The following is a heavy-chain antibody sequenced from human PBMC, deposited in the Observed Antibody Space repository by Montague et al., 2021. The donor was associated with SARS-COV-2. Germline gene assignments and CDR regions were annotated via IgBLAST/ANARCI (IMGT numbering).Heavy chain of an antibody. V-gene: IGHV4-38-2*02. Sequence: SETLSLTCTVSGYPISSGYYWGWIRKFPGKGLEWIGSIYHSGTTYYNPSLKSRVTISADTSKNQFSLKMYSVTAADTAQFYCARDRTFRDGYLDAFEIWGQGTMVTVSS. D-gene: IGHD5-24*01. CDR3: ARDRTFRDGYLDAFEI. CDR1: GYPISSGYY. CDR2: IYHSGTT. J-gene: IGHJ3*02.